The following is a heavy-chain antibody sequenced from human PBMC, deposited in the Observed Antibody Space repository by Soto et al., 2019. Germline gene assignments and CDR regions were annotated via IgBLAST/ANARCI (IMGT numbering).Heavy chain of an antibody. D-gene: IGHD4-17*01. CDR2: IYYSGST. V-gene: IGHV4-59*08. J-gene: IGHJ6*03. CDR3: ARHDYGGYYYYMDV. Sequence: ETLSLTCTVSGGSISSYYWSWIRQPPGKGLEWIGYIYYSGSTNYNPSLKSRVTISVATSKNQFSLKLSSVTAADTAVYYCARHDYGGYYYYMDVWGKGTTVTVSS. CDR1: GGSISSYY.